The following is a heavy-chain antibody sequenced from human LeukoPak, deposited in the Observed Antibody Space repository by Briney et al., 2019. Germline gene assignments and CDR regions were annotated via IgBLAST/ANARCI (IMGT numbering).Heavy chain of an antibody. Sequence: SQTLSLTCTVSGGSISSGDYYWSWIRQPPGKGLEWSGYIYYSGSTYYNPSLKSRVTISVDTSKNQFSLKLSSVTAADTAVYYCARRTPSWAFDIWGQGTMVTVSS. CDR2: IYYSGST. J-gene: IGHJ3*02. CDR1: GGSISSGDYY. V-gene: IGHV4-30-4*08. CDR3: ARRTPSWAFDI.